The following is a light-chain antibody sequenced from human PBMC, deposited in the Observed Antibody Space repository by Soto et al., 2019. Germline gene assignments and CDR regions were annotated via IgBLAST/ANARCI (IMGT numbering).Light chain of an antibody. V-gene: IGKV3-20*01. CDR3: QQYGSSPIT. Sequence: EIVLTQSPGTLSLSPGERATLSCRASQSVRSSYLAWYQQKPGQAPRLLISGASNRATGIPDRFIGSGSGTDFTLTISRLEPKDFAVYYCQQYGSSPITFGQGTRLEIK. CDR2: GAS. J-gene: IGKJ5*01. CDR1: QSVRSSY.